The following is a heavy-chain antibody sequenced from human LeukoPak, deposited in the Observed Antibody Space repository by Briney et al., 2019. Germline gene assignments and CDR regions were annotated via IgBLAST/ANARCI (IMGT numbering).Heavy chain of an antibody. CDR3: ARDSVRQFLPGFDY. CDR2: ISWNSGSI. V-gene: IGHV3-9*01. CDR1: GFTFDDYA. J-gene: IGHJ4*02. Sequence: GGSLRLSCAASGFTFDDYAMHWVRQAPGKGLEWVSGISWNSGSIGYADSVKGRFTISRDNAKNTLYLQMNSLRAEDTAVYYCARDSVRQFLPGFDYWGQGTLVTVSS. D-gene: IGHD2-21*01.